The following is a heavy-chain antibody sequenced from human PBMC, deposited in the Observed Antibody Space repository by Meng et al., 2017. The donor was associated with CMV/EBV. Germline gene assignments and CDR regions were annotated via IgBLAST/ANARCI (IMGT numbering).Heavy chain of an antibody. CDR2: IYPGDSDT. Sequence: KVSCKGSGYSFTSYWIGWVRQRPGKGLEWMGIIYPGDSDTRYSPSFQGQVTISADKSISTAYLQWSSLKASDTAMYYGARHVPGFWSGLNWFDPWGQGTLVTVSS. J-gene: IGHJ5*02. CDR1: GYSFTSYW. D-gene: IGHD3-3*01. V-gene: IGHV5-51*01. CDR3: ARHVPGFWSGLNWFDP.